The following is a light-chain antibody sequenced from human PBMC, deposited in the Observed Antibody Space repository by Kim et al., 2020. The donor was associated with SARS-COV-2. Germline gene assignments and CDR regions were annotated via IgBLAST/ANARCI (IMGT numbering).Light chain of an antibody. CDR1: QSVSSSN. J-gene: IGKJ2*01. CDR3: QQYGSSPPNT. CDR2: GAA. V-gene: IGKV3-20*01. Sequence: SPGERATRSCRASQSVSSSNLAWYQQKPGQAPRLIIYGAASRATAIADRFSGSGSGTDFTLTISRREPEDFAVYYCQQYGSSPPNTFGQGTKLEIK.